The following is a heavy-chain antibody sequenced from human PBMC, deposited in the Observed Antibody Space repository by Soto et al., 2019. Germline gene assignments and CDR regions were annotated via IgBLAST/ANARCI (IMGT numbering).Heavy chain of an antibody. Sequence: VQLVESGGGLVKPGGSLRLSCAASGLSFSDYSMTWIRQAPGKGPEWVARISGGGGDTEYADTVKGRFTISRDNAKNSLYLQMDSMRAEDTAVYYCTRGGRSTSYYWEFWGQGTLVTLSS. CDR2: ISGGGGDT. J-gene: IGHJ4*02. CDR1: GLSFSDYS. D-gene: IGHD3-10*01. CDR3: TRGGRSTSYYWEF. V-gene: IGHV3-11*06.